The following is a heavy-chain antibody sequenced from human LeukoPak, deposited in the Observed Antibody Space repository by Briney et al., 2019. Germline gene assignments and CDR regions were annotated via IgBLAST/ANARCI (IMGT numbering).Heavy chain of an antibody. CDR3: ARRGDGYNSAIDY. D-gene: IGHD5-24*01. Sequence: SETLSLTCTVSGGSISSYYWSWIRQPPGKGLEWIGYIYYSGSTNYNPSLKSRVTISVDTSKNQFSLNLSSVTAADTAVYYCARRGDGYNSAIDYWGQGTLVTVSS. J-gene: IGHJ4*02. V-gene: IGHV4-59*08. CDR2: IYYSGST. CDR1: GGSISSYY.